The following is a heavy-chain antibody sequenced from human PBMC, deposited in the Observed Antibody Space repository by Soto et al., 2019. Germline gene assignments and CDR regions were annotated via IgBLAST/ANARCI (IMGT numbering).Heavy chain of an antibody. V-gene: IGHV4-34*01. CDR1: GGSFSGYY. CDR3: ARGRNGTNWIDY. D-gene: IGHD2-8*01. CDR2: INHSGST. J-gene: IGHJ4*02. Sequence: SETLSLTCAVYGGSFSGYYWSWIRQPPGKGLEWIGEINHSGSTNYNPSLKSRVTISVDTSKNQFSLKLSSVTAADTAVYYCARGRNGTNWIDYWGQGTLVTVSS.